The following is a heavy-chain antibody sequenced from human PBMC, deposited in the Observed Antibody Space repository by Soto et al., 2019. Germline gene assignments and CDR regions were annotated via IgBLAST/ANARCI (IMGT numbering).Heavy chain of an antibody. CDR2: MNPNSGNT. J-gene: IGHJ5*02. Sequence: ASVKVSCKASGYTFTSYDINWVRQATGQGLEWMGWMNPNSGNTGYAQKFQGRVTMTRNTSISTAYMELGSLRSEDTAVYYCARGLYYDFWSGYSNWFDPWGQGTLVTVSS. CDR3: ARGLYYDFWSGYSNWFDP. V-gene: IGHV1-8*01. D-gene: IGHD3-3*01. CDR1: GYTFTSYD.